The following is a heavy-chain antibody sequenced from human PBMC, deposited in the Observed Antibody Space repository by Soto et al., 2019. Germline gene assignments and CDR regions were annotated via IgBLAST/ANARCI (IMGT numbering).Heavy chain of an antibody. J-gene: IGHJ6*02. CDR1: GFTFSSYG. Sequence: GGSLRLSCAASGFTFSSYGMHWVRQAPGKGLEWVAVISYDGSNKYYADSVKGRFTISRDNSKNTLYLQMNSLRAEDTAVYYCAKDVTMIDGYYYYGMDVWGQGTTVTVSS. V-gene: IGHV3-30*18. CDR2: ISYDGSNK. CDR3: AKDVTMIDGYYYYGMDV. D-gene: IGHD3-22*01.